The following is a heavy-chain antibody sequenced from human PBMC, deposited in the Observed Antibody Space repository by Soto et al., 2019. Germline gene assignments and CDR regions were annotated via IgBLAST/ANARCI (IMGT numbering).Heavy chain of an antibody. CDR2: IYYGEST. D-gene: IGHD4-17*01. Sequence: QVLVQESGPGLVKPSQTLTLSCTVSGGSVDSGNHYWNWIRQPPGKGLEWIGYIYYGESTYYNPSLKSRATISVDTSQSRFSLRLTSVTAADTAVYYCARDMGSAMTTRISDHWGQGTLVTVSS. CDR3: ARDMGSAMTTRISDH. J-gene: IGHJ1*01. V-gene: IGHV4-30-4*01. CDR1: GGSVDSGNHY.